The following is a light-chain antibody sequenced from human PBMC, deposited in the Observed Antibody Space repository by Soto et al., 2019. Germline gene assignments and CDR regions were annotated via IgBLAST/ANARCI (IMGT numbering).Light chain of an antibody. V-gene: IGKV3-15*01. CDR3: QQYNNWPQRT. CDR1: QSVSSN. Sequence: EIVMTQSPATLSVSPGERATLSCRASQSVSSNLAWYQQKPGQAPRLLIDGASTRATGIPDRFSGSGSGTEFTLTIRSLQSEDFAVYYCQQYNNWPQRTFGQGNKVEIK. CDR2: GAS. J-gene: IGKJ1*01.